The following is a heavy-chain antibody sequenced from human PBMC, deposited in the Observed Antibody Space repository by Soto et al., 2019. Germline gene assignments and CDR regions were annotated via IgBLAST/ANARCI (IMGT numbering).Heavy chain of an antibody. CDR1: GYTFSIDG. V-gene: IGHV1-18*01. Sequence: QGQLVQSGTEVKKPGASGKVSCTASGYTFSIDGISWVRQAPGQGLEWLGWSSTHNGATNYAQRLQGRVTLTTDTSTSTAYMELRSLRSDDTAVYFCARETSHCFDIWGQGTLVTVSS. CDR2: SSTHNGAT. D-gene: IGHD6-6*01. J-gene: IGHJ3*02. CDR3: ARETSHCFDI.